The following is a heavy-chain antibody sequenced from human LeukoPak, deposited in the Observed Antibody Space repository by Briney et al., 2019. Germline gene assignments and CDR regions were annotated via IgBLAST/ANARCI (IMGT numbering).Heavy chain of an antibody. CDR2: INPNSGGI. V-gene: IGHV1-2*02. D-gene: IGHD6-19*01. CDR3: ARAPYSSGWYEGRFDY. J-gene: IGHJ4*02. Sequence: ASVKVSCKASGYTFTGYYMHWVRQAPGQGLEWMAWINPNSGGINYAQKFQGRVTMTRDTSISTAYMELSRLRSDDTAVYYCARAPYSSGWYEGRFDYWGQGTLVTVSS. CDR1: GYTFTGYY.